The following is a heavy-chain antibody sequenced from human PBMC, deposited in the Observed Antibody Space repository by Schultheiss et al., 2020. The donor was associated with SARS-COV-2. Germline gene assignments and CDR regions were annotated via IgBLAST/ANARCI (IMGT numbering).Heavy chain of an antibody. J-gene: IGHJ4*02. Sequence: ASVKVSCKASGYTFTSHGISWVRQAPGQGLEWMGWISAYNGNTNYAQKLQGRVTMTTDTSTSTAYMELRSLRSDDTAVYYCARGGSWFGELFGLDYWGQGTLVTVSS. V-gene: IGHV1-18*01. CDR3: ARGGSWFGELFGLDY. D-gene: IGHD3-10*01. CDR2: ISAYNGNT. CDR1: GYTFTSHG.